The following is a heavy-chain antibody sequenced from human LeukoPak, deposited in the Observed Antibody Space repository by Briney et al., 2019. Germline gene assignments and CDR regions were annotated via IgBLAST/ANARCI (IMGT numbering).Heavy chain of an antibody. D-gene: IGHD3-22*01. CDR3: ARDYDYDSSGYYLYNWFDP. J-gene: IGHJ5*02. V-gene: IGHV1-69*01. Sequence: GASVKVSCKAFGGTFSSYAISWVRQAPGQGLEWMGGIIPIFGTANYAQKFQGRVTITADESTSTAYMELSSLRSEDTAVYYCARDYDYDSSGYYLYNWFDPWGQGTLVTVSS. CDR2: IIPIFGTA. CDR1: GGTFSSYA.